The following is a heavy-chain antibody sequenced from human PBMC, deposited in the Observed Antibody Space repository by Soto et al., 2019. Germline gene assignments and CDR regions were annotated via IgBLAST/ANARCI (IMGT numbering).Heavy chain of an antibody. CDR3: ARDIESVTAKHFFYYYAMDV. Sequence: ASVKVSCKASGGTFSNYAINWVRQAPGQGLEWMGWITPCNGKTHYAQKFQDRVTMTTDTSTSTAYMELRGLTFDDTAVYYCARDIESVTAKHFFYYYAMDVWGQGTTVTVSS. CDR1: GGTFSNYA. D-gene: IGHD2-8*01. CDR2: ITPCNGKT. J-gene: IGHJ6*02. V-gene: IGHV1-18*04.